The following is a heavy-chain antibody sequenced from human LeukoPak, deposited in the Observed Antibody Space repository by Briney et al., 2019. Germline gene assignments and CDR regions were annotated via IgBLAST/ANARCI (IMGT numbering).Heavy chain of an antibody. CDR3: ARDPDPGFGELFPYY. CDR2: ISAYNGNT. D-gene: IGHD3-10*01. J-gene: IGHJ4*02. V-gene: IGHV1-18*01. CDR1: GYSFTSYG. Sequence: GESLKISCKGSGYSFTSYGISWVRQAPGQGLEWMGWISAYNGNTNYARKLQGRVTMTTDTSTSTAYMELRSLRSDDTAVYYCARDPDPGFGELFPYYWGQGTLVTVSS.